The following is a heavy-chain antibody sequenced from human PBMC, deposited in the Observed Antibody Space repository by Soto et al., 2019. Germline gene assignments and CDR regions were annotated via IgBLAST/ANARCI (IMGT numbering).Heavy chain of an antibody. Sequence: SVKVSCKASGGTFSSYAISWVRQAPGQGLEWMGGIIPIFGTANYAQKFQGRVTITADESTSTAYMELSSLRSEDTAVYYCARVSCETSCYSSYYYGMDVWGQGTRVTVSS. CDR2: IIPIFGTA. D-gene: IGHD2-2*01. CDR1: GGTFSSYA. J-gene: IGHJ6*02. CDR3: ARVSCETSCYSSYYYGMDV. V-gene: IGHV1-69*13.